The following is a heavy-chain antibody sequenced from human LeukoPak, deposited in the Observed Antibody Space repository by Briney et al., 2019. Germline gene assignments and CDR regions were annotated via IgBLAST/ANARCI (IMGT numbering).Heavy chain of an antibody. CDR2: IYYSGGT. J-gene: IGHJ5*02. Sequence: PSETLSLTCTVSGGSISNYYWSWIRQPPGKGLEWIGYIYYSGGTNYNPSLKSRVTMSVDTSKNQFSLKLSSVTAADTAVYSCARGSVRGEFDPWGQGTLVTVSS. V-gene: IGHV4-59*01. CDR3: ARGSVRGEFDP. CDR1: GGSISNYY. D-gene: IGHD3-10*01.